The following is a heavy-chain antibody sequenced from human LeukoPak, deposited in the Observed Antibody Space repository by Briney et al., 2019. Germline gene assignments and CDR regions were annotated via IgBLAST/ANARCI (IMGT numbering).Heavy chain of an antibody. CDR3: VRAKNFDWLLPHDY. V-gene: IGHV3-30-3*01. CDR1: GFTFSSYA. CDR2: ISYDGSDK. D-gene: IGHD3-9*01. Sequence: GGSLRLSCAASGFTFSSYAIHWVRQAPGKGLEWEALISYDGSDKYYADSVKGRFTISRDNSRDTQYLQMNSLRAEDTALYYCVRAKNFDWLLPHDYWGQGTPVTVAS. J-gene: IGHJ4*02.